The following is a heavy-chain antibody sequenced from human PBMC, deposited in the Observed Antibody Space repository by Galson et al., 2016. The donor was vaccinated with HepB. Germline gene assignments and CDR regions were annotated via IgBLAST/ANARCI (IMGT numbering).Heavy chain of an antibody. CDR1: GGTFSSYA. CDR2: IIPMFGIA. D-gene: IGHD4-17*01. V-gene: IGHV1-69*13. CDR3: ARDYYGFNNWFDP. Sequence: SVKVSCKASGGTFSSYAISWVRQAPGQGLEWMGGIIPMFGIANYAQQFQGRVTITADESTSTAYMEVSSLRSEDTAVYYCARDYYGFNNWFDPWGHGTLVTVSS. J-gene: IGHJ5*02.